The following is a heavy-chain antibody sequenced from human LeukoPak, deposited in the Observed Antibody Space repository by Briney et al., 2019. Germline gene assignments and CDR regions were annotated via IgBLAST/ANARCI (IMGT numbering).Heavy chain of an antibody. Sequence: PGGSLRLSCAASGFTFSSYAMSWVRQAPGKGLEWVPAISGSGGSTYYADSVKGRFTISRDNSKNTLYLQMNSLRAEDTAVYYCAKKRSYSSGWTIDYWGQGTLVTVSS. CDR2: ISGSGGST. J-gene: IGHJ4*02. V-gene: IGHV3-23*01. D-gene: IGHD6-19*01. CDR3: AKKRSYSSGWTIDY. CDR1: GFTFSSYA.